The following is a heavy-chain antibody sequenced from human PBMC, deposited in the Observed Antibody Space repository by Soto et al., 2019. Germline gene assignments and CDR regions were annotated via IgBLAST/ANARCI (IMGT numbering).Heavy chain of an antibody. J-gene: IGHJ4*02. CDR3: AADPSYYDSSGSSSPIFDY. V-gene: IGHV1-58*01. CDR1: GFTFTSSA. Sequence: SVKVSCKASGFTFTSSAVQWVRQARVQRLEWIGWIVVGSGNTNYAQKFQERVTITRDMSTSTAYMELSSLRSEDTAVYYCAADPSYYDSSGSSSPIFDYWGQGTLVTVSS. D-gene: IGHD3-22*01. CDR2: IVVGSGNT.